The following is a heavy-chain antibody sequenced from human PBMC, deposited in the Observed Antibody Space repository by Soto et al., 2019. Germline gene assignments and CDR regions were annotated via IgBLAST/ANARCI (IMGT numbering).Heavy chain of an antibody. D-gene: IGHD2-2*01. CDR1: GYTFTNYW. CDR2: IYPSDSET. V-gene: IGHV5-51*01. Sequence: PGESLKISCRASGYTFTNYWIGWVRQLPGAGLEWMGMIYPSDSETRYSPSFRGHVTITVDKSISTAYLQWSSLKASDTANYFCARHSLIISPLCALDFWGQGTTVTVSS. CDR3: ARHSLIISPLCALDF. J-gene: IGHJ6*02.